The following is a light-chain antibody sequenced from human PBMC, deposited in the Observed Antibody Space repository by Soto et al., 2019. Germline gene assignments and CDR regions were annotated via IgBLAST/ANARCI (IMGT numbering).Light chain of an antibody. CDR2: EVS. CDR3: SSYTNSGTLVV. J-gene: IGLJ2*01. Sequence: QSALTQPASVSGSPGQSITISCTGTSSDIGVYNYVSWYQQHPDKAPKLMIYEVSNRPSGVSNRFSGSKSGNTASLTISGLQAEDEADYYCSSYTNSGTLVVFGGGTKLTVL. CDR1: SSDIGVYNY. V-gene: IGLV2-14*01.